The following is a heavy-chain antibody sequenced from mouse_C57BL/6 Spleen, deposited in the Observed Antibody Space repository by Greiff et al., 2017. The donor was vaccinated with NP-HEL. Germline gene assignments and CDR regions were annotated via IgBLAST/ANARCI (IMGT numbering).Heavy chain of an antibody. CDR3: ARQDGYYPFAY. J-gene: IGHJ3*01. V-gene: IGHV5-6*01. Sequence: EVMLVESGGDLVKPGGSLKLSCAASGFTFSSYGMSWVRQTPDKRLEWVATISSGGSYTYYPDSVKGRFTISRDNAKNTLYLQMSSLKSEDTAMYYCARQDGYYPFAYWGQGTLVTVSA. CDR2: ISSGGSYT. D-gene: IGHD2-3*01. CDR1: GFTFSSYG.